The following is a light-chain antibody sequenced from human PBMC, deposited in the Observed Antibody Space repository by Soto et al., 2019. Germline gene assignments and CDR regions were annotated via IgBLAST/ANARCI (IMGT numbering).Light chain of an antibody. CDR2: DAS. CDR1: QSISSW. CDR3: QQYNSYSPST. J-gene: IGKJ3*01. V-gene: IGKV1-5*01. Sequence: DIQMTQSPSTLSASVGDRVTITCRASQSISSWLAWYQQKPGKAPKLLIYDASSLESGVPSRFSGSGSGTEFTLTISSLQPDDFATYYCQQYNSYSPSTVXPGTKVD.